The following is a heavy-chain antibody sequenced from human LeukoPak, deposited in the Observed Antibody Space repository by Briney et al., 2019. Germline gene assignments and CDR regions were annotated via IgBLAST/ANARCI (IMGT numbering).Heavy chain of an antibody. CDR1: GLTVSSNS. J-gene: IGHJ3*01. Sequence: GGSLRLSCAASGLTVSSNSMSWVRQAPGKGLEWVSLINSGGGTYYADSVKGRFTISRDNSKNTLYLQMNSLRVEDTAVYYCARDQGAYNVWGRGTMVTVS. CDR2: INSGGGT. D-gene: IGHD1-14*01. V-gene: IGHV3-66*02. CDR3: ARDQGAYNV.